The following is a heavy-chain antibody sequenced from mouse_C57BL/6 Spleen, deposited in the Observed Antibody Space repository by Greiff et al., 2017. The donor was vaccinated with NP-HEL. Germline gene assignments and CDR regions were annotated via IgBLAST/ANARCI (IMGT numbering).Heavy chain of an antibody. D-gene: IGHD1-1*01. V-gene: IGHV1-50*01. Sequence: QVQLQQPGAELVKPGASVKLSCKASGYTLTSHWMQWVKQRPGQGLEWIGEIDPSDSYTNYNQKFKGKATLTVDTSSSTAYMQLSSLTSEDSAVYYCASDTRSFDYWGQGTTLTVSS. CDR1: GYTLTSHW. J-gene: IGHJ2*01. CDR3: ASDTRSFDY. CDR2: IDPSDSYT.